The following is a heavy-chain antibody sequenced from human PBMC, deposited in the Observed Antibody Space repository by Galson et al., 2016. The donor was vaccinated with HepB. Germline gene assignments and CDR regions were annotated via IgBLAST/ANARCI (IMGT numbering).Heavy chain of an antibody. J-gene: IGHJ5*02. CDR3: ARSDDYGMGGTNWFDP. CDR2: IYHTGST. Sequence: TLSLTCDVSGGSMTNGGYSWSWIRQPPGQGLEWMGYIYHTGSTSYNPSLRSRVTISLDRSKNQFSLKLTSVTVADTAVYYCARSDDYGMGGTNWFDPWGQGTLVTVSS. V-gene: IGHV4-30-2*01. D-gene: IGHD4-17*01. CDR1: GGSMTNGGYS.